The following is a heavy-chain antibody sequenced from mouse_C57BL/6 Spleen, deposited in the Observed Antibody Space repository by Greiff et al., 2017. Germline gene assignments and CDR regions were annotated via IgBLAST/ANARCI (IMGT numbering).Heavy chain of an antibody. CDR3: AREEGYDGYYGFAY. D-gene: IGHD2-3*01. J-gene: IGHJ3*01. CDR2: IDPSDSET. V-gene: IGHV1-52*01. Sequence: VQLQQPGAELVRPGSSVKLSCKASGYTFTSYWRHWVKQRPIQGLEWIGNIDPSDSETHYNQKFKDKATLTVDKSSSTAYMQLSSLTSEDSAVYYCAREEGYDGYYGFAYWGQGTLVTVSA. CDR1: GYTFTSYW.